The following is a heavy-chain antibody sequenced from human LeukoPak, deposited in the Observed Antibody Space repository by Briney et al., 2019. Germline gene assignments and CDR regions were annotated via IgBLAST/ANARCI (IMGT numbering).Heavy chain of an antibody. Sequence: GGSLRLSCAASVFTFSSYSMNWVRQAPGKGLEWVSSISSSSSYIYYADSEKGRFIIYRDNAKNSPYLQMNSLRAEDTAVYYCARERALGYYYDSSWGQGTLVTVS. CDR1: VFTFSSYS. CDR3: ARERALGYYYDSS. D-gene: IGHD3-22*01. CDR2: ISSSSSYI. J-gene: IGHJ4*02. V-gene: IGHV3-21*01.